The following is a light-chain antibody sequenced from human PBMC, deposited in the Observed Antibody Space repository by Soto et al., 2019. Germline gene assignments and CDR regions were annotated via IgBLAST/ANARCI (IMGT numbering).Light chain of an antibody. CDR3: SSYAGSNNYV. CDR1: SSDVGGYDF. CDR2: EVS. V-gene: IGLV2-8*01. J-gene: IGLJ1*01. Sequence: QSVLTQPPSASGSPGQSVTISCTGISSDVGGYDFVSWYQQHPGKAPKLMIHEVSKRPSGVPDRSSGSKSGNTASLAVSGLQAEDEADYYCSSYAGSNNYVFGTG.